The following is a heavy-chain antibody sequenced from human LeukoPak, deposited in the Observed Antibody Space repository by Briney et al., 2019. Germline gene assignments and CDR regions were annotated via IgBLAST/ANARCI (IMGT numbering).Heavy chain of an antibody. J-gene: IGHJ4*02. CDR1: GFTFDDYA. Sequence: QPGRSLRLSCAASGFTFDDYAMHWVRQAPGKGLEWVSGTSWNSGSIGYADSVKGRFTIPRDNAKNSLYLQMNSLRAEDTALYYCAKDTQAVAGTFLDYWGQGTLVTVSS. CDR2: TSWNSGSI. CDR3: AKDTQAVAGTFLDY. V-gene: IGHV3-9*01. D-gene: IGHD6-19*01.